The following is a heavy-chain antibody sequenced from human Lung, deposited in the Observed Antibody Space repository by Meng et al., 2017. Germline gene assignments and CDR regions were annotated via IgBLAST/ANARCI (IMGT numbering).Heavy chain of an antibody. Sequence: QVQLHEWGAGLLKLSETLSLPCVVSGGSFSDYYWSWIRQPPGKGLEWIGEINHSGSTNYNPSLESRATISVDTSQNNLSLKLSSVTAADSAVYYCARGPTTMAHDFDYWGQGTLVTVSS. J-gene: IGHJ4*02. CDR1: GGSFSDYY. CDR2: INHSGST. V-gene: IGHV4-34*01. D-gene: IGHD4-11*01. CDR3: ARGPTTMAHDFDY.